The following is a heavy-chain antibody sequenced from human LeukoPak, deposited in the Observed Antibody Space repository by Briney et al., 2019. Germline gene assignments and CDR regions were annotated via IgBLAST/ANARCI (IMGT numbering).Heavy chain of an antibody. D-gene: IGHD3-22*01. V-gene: IGHV1-2*02. CDR3: AGGSGDYSPDY. CDR1: GHTFSGNY. CDR2: TNPNSGGT. J-gene: IGHJ4*02. Sequence: ASVKVSCKASGHTFSGNYMHWVRQAPGQGREWMGWTNPNSGGTNYAQKFQGRVTMTRDTSISTAYMELSRLRSDDTAVYYCAGGSGDYSPDYWGQGTLVTVSS.